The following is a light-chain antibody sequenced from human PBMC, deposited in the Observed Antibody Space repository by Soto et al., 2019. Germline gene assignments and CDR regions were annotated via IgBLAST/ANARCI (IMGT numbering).Light chain of an antibody. CDR2: RAS. Sequence: DIPMTQSPSTLSASVGDRVTITCRASQTINTWLAWYQQKPGKAPKLLIYRASNLVSGVPSRFSGSGSGTEFPLTISSLQPDDFSIYYCQQYETYSGTFGPGTKVDI. CDR3: QQYETYSGT. J-gene: IGKJ3*01. V-gene: IGKV1-5*03. CDR1: QTINTW.